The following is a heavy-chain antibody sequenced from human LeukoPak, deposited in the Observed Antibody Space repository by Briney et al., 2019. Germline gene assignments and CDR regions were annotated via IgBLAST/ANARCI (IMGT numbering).Heavy chain of an antibody. V-gene: IGHV4-39*07. J-gene: IGHJ5*02. CDR2: IYYSGST. D-gene: IGHD3-22*01. CDR3: ARDRYTYYYDSSGYNWFDP. CDR1: GGSISSSSYY. Sequence: SETLSLTCTVSGGSISSSSYYWGWIRQPPGKGLEWIGSIYYSGSTYYNPSLKSRVTISVDTSKNQFSLKLSSVTAADTAVYYCARDRYTYYYDSSGYNWFDPWGQGTLVTVSS.